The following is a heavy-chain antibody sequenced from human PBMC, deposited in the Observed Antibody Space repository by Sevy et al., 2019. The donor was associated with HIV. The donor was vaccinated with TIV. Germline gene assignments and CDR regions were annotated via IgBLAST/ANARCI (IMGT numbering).Heavy chain of an antibody. V-gene: IGHV3-21*01. CDR1: GFTFSSYS. CDR2: ISSSSTYK. J-gene: IGHJ4*02. CDR3: ARDWGCSSTSCLLYFDY. Sequence: GGYLRLSCAASGFTFSSYSMNWVRQAPGKGLERVSSISSSSTYKYYADSVKGRFTISRDNAKNSLYLQMNSLRAEDTALYYCARDWGCSSTSCLLYFDYWGQGTLVTVSS. D-gene: IGHD2-2*01.